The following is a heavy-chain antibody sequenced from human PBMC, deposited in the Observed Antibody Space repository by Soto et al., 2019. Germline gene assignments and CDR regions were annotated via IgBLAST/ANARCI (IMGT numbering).Heavy chain of an antibody. Sequence: SVKVSCKASGGTFSSYAISWVRQAPGQGLEWMGGIIPIFGTANYAQKFQGRVTITADESTSTAYMELSSLRSEDTAVYYCARGFGGGKYYYDTSGYSGGGYWGQGTLVTVSS. CDR2: IIPIFGTA. CDR3: ARGFGGGKYYYDTSGYSGGGY. D-gene: IGHD3-22*01. V-gene: IGHV1-69*13. CDR1: GGTFSSYA. J-gene: IGHJ4*02.